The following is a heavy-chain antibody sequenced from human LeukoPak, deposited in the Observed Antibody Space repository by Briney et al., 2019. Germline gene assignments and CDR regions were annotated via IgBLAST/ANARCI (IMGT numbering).Heavy chain of an antibody. CDR1: GFTFSDYY. J-gene: IGHJ4*02. Sequence: GGSLRLSCAASGFTFSDYYMSWIRQAPGKGLEWVSYVSSSGSTIYYADSVKGRFTISRDNAKNSLYLQMNSLRAEDTAVYYCARDRYDYVWGSYRDYWGQGTLVTVSS. V-gene: IGHV3-11*01. D-gene: IGHD3-16*02. CDR2: VSSSGSTI. CDR3: ARDRYDYVWGSYRDY.